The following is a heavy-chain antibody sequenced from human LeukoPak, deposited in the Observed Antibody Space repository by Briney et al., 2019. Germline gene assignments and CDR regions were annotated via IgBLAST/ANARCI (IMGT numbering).Heavy chain of an antibody. Sequence: PGGSLRLSCAASGFTFSSYGMHWVRQAPGKGLEWVAVISYDGSNKYYADSVKGRFTISRDNSKNTLYLQMNSLRAEDTAVYYCAKDRHLITMIVPPHSSWSQGYYYYGMDVWGQGTTVTVSS. V-gene: IGHV3-30*18. D-gene: IGHD3-22*01. J-gene: IGHJ6*02. CDR2: ISYDGSNK. CDR1: GFTFSSYG. CDR3: AKDRHLITMIVPPHSSWSQGYYYYGMDV.